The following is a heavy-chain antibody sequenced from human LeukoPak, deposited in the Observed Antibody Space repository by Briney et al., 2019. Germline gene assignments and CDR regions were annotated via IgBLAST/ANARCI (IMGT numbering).Heavy chain of an antibody. CDR3: ARPRGYCSGGSCSNNWFDP. CDR2: IYFSGST. V-gene: IGHV4-39*01. J-gene: IGHJ5*02. D-gene: IGHD2-15*01. CDR1: GGSISTRNHY. Sequence: PSETLSLTCTVTGGSISTRNHYWGWIRQSPGKGLEWIGRIYFSGSTDYNPSLKSRVTISLDTSKNQFSLKLTSVTAADTAVYYCARPRGYCSGGSCSNNWFDPWGQGTLVTVSS.